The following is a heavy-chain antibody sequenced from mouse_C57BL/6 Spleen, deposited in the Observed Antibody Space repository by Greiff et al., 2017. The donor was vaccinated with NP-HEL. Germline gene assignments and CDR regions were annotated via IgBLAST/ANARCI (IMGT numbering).Heavy chain of an antibody. Sequence: EVQLQQSGAELVKPGASVKLSCTASGFNIKDYYMHWVKQRTEQGLEWIGRIDPEDGETKYAPKFQGKATITADTSSNTAYLQLSSLTSEDTAVYYCARGGYYVSSQYYFDYWGQGTTLTVSS. J-gene: IGHJ2*01. V-gene: IGHV14-2*01. CDR3: ARGGYYVSSQYYFDY. CDR1: GFNIKDYY. CDR2: IDPEDGET. D-gene: IGHD1-1*01.